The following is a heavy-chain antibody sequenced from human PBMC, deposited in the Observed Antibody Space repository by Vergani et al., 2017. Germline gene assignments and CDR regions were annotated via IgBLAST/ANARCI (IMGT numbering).Heavy chain of an antibody. D-gene: IGHD2-2*01. Sequence: QVQLVQSGAEVKKPGASVKVSCKASGYTFTIYSIGWVRQAPGQGLEWLGWISGYNGNTNYAQKLQGRVTMTTDTSTSKAYMELRNLRSDDTAVYYCARRVPFSAFEGQMLCYVLDVWGQGTTVTVSS. CDR1: GYTFTIYS. V-gene: IGHV1-18*01. J-gene: IGHJ6*02. CDR3: ARRVPFSAFEGQMLCYVLDV. CDR2: ISGYNGNT.